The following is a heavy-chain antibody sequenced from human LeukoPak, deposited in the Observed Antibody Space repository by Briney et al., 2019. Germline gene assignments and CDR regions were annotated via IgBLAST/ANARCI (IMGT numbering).Heavy chain of an antibody. Sequence: ASVKVSCKVSGYTFTDYYMHWVQQAPGKGLEWMGLVDPEDGETIYAEKFQGRVTITADTSTDTAYMELSSLRSEVTAVYYCAHQTISFDYWGQGTLVTVSS. CDR3: AHQTISFDY. D-gene: IGHD3-3*01. V-gene: IGHV1-69-2*01. CDR1: GYTFTDYY. J-gene: IGHJ4*02. CDR2: VDPEDGET.